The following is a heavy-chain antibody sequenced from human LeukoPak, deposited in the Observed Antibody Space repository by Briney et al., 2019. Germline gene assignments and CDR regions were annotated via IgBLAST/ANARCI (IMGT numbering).Heavy chain of an antibody. Sequence: ASVKVSCKASGYTFTGYYMHWVRQAPGQGLEWMGWINPNSGGTNYAQKFQGRVTMTRDTSISTAYMELSRLRSDDTAVYYGALAAIPGDWFDPWGQGTLVTVSS. V-gene: IGHV1-2*02. J-gene: IGHJ5*02. CDR3: ALAAIPGDWFDP. D-gene: IGHD2-21*02. CDR1: GYTFTGYY. CDR2: INPNSGGT.